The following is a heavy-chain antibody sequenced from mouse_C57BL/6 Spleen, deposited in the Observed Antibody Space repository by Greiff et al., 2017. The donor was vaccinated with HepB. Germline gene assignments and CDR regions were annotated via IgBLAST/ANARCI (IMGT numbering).Heavy chain of an antibody. J-gene: IGHJ4*01. CDR3: ARRITTVVAYDAMDY. D-gene: IGHD1-1*01. CDR2: IYPGSGST. Sequence: QVQLQQPGAELVKPGASVKMSCKAPGYTFTSYWITWVKQRPGQGLEWIGDIYPGSGSTNYNEKFKSKATLTVDTSSSTAYMQLSSLTSEDSAVYYCARRITTVVAYDAMDYWGQGTSVTVSS. V-gene: IGHV1-55*01. CDR1: GYTFTSYW.